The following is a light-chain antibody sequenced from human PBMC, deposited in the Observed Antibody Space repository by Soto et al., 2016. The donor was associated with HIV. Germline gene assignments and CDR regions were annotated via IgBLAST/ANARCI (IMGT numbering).Light chain of an antibody. J-gene: IGLJ2*01. V-gene: IGLV3-21*03. CDR2: DDS. Sequence: SYVLTQSPSVSVAPGKTATITCGGNNIGSKSVHWYQQKPGQAPVLVVYDDSDRPSGIPERFSGSNSGNTAILTISRVEAGDEADYYCQVWDSRSDDHVVFGGGTKLTV. CDR1: NIGSKS. CDR3: QVWDSRSDDHVV.